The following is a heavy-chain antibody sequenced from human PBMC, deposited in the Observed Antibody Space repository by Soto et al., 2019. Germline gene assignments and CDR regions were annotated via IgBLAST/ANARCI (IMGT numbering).Heavy chain of an antibody. CDR3: ARKVKQLYGYYYGMDV. CDR1: GGTFSSYA. J-gene: IGHJ6*02. Sequence: ASVKVSCKASGGTFSSYAISWVRQAPGQGLEWMGGIIPIFGTANYAQKFQGRVTITADESTSTAYMELSSLRSEDTAVYYCARKVKQLYGYYYGMDVWGQGTTVTVSS. V-gene: IGHV1-69*13. D-gene: IGHD6-6*01. CDR2: IIPIFGTA.